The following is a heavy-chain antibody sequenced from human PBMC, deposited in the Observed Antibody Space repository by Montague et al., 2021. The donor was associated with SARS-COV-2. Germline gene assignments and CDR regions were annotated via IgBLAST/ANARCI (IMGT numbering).Heavy chain of an antibody. J-gene: IGHJ5*01. CDR3: ARGLMTINMMVVIMPGASTWLDS. D-gene: IGHD3-22*01. CDR2: INQSGSA. CDR1: GGSFSGYY. V-gene: IGHV4-34*01. Sequence: SETLSLTCAVYGGSFSGYYWTWIRQSPGKGLEWIGEINQSGSAKYKPSLKSRVTISVDTSKNQFSLKLSSVTAADTAVYYCARGLMTINMMVVIMPGASTWLDSWGQGTLVTVSP.